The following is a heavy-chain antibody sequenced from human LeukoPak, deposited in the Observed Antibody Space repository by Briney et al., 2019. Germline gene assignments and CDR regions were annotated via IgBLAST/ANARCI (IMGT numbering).Heavy chain of an antibody. V-gene: IGHV4-59*01. J-gene: IGHJ4*02. CDR2: ISYSGYI. CDR1: GGSISPSY. CDR3: ARSLVLDPMDFWGHYFDY. D-gene: IGHD2-8*02. Sequence: SETLSLTCTVSGGSISPSYWNWIRQPPGKGLEWIGYISYSGYINYNPSLESRVTISVDTSKNQFSLKLSYVTAADTAVYYCARSLVLDPMDFWGHYFDYWGQGALVTVSS.